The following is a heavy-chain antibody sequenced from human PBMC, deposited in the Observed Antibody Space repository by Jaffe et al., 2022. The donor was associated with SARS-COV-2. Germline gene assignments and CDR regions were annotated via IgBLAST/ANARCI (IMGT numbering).Heavy chain of an antibody. CDR3: ARKTAPWIVRGVISGMDV. CDR2: INPNSGGT. V-gene: IGHV1-2*02. J-gene: IGHJ6*02. CDR1: GYTFTGYY. Sequence: QVQLVQSGAEVKKPGASVKVSCKASGYTFTGYYMHWVRQAPGQGLEWMGWINPNSGGTNYAQKFQGRVTMTRDTSISTAYMELSRLRSDDTAVYYCARKTAPWIVRGVISGMDVWGQGTTVTVSS. D-gene: IGHD3-10*01.